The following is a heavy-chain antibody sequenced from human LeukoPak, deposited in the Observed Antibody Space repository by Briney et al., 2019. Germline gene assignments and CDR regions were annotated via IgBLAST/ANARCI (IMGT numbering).Heavy chain of an antibody. D-gene: IGHD3-9*01. J-gene: IGHJ5*02. CDR3: ARDSRLRYFDWFSRFDP. CDR2: INPNSGGT. V-gene: IGHV1-2*02. Sequence: ASVKVSCKASGYTFTGYYMHWVRQAPGQGLEWMGWINPNSGGTNYAQKFQGRVTMTRDTSISTAYMELSSLRSEDTAVYYCARDSRLRYFDWFSRFDPWGQGTLVTVSS. CDR1: GYTFTGYY.